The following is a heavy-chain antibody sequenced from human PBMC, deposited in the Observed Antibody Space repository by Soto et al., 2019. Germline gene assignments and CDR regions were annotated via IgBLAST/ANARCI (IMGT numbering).Heavy chain of an antibody. CDR2: ISGSGGST. D-gene: IGHD6-13*01. CDR1: GFTFSSYA. V-gene: IGHV3-23*01. J-gene: IGHJ4*02. CDR3: AKDGRGAKTAAAVDY. Sequence: EVQLLESGGGLVQPGGSLRLSCAASGFTFSSYAMSWVRQAPGKGLGWVSAISGSGGSTYYADSVKGRFTISRDNSKNTLYLQMNSLRAEDTAVYYCAKDGRGAKTAAAVDYWGQGTLVTVSS.